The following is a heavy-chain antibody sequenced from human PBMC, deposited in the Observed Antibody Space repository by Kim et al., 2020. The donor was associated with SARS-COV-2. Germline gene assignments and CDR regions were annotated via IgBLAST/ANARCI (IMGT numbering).Heavy chain of an antibody. CDR3: ARDASGY. J-gene: IGHJ4*02. V-gene: IGHV3-48*02. D-gene: IGHD3-10*01. CDR2: SNNTI. Sequence: SNNTIYYANPGKGRFTIARYKAKNSLYLQMNSLRDEDTAVYYCARDASGYWGQGTLVTVSS.